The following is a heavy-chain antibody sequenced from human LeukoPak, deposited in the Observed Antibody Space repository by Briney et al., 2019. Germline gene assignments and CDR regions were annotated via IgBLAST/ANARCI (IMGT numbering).Heavy chain of an antibody. CDR1: GYTFTSYG. V-gene: IGHV1-18*04. D-gene: IGHD3-9*01. Sequence: GASVKVSCTASGYTFTSYGISWVRQAPGQGLERMGWISAYNGNTNYAQKLQGRVTMTTDTSTSTAYMELRSLRSDDTAVYYCARDYDILTGYSYNWFDPWGQGTLVTVSS. CDR3: ARDYDILTGYSYNWFDP. CDR2: ISAYNGNT. J-gene: IGHJ5*02.